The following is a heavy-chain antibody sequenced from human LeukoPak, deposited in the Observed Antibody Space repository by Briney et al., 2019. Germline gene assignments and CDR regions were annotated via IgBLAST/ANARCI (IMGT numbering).Heavy chain of an antibody. V-gene: IGHV3-21*01. CDR2: ISTSSSYI. J-gene: IGHJ4*02. D-gene: IGHD6-13*01. Sequence: KPGGSLRLSCAASGFSFSTLSMNWVRQAPGKGLEWVSSISTSSSYIYYADSVKGRFTISRDNAKRSLYLQMNSLRGEDTAVYYCARAGPSSSWHQFDYWGQGTLVTVSS. CDR1: GFSFSTLS. CDR3: ARAGPSSSWHQFDY.